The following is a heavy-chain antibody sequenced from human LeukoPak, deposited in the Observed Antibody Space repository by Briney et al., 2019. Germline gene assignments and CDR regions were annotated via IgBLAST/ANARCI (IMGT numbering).Heavy chain of an antibody. V-gene: IGHV3-30*04. CDR1: GFTFNKYD. CDR2: ISHDGSQE. D-gene: IGHD2-2*01. J-gene: IGHJ4*02. Sequence: GGSLRLSCTASGFTFNKYDMHWVRQAPGKGLEWVTFISHDGSQEHYADSVKGRLTISRDNSKQTVYLQMNSLKSEDTALYYCARKYTTSYYSVDYWGQGSLVTVSS. CDR3: ARKYTTSYYSVDY.